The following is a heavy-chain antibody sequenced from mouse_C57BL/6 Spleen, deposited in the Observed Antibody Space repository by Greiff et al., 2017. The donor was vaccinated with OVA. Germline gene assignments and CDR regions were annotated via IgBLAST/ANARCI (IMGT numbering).Heavy chain of an antibody. D-gene: IGHD2-9*01. CDR1: GYTFTDHT. V-gene: IGHV1-78*01. CDR2: IYPRDGST. CDR3: ARSGGPTMVTTAYYAMDY. J-gene: IGHJ4*01. Sequence: VQLQQSDAELVKPGASVKISCKVSGYTFTDHTIHWMKQRPEQGLEWIGYIYPRDGSTKYNEKFKGKATLTADKSSSTAYMQLNSLTSEDSAVYFCARSGGPTMVTTAYYAMDYWGQGTSVTVSS.